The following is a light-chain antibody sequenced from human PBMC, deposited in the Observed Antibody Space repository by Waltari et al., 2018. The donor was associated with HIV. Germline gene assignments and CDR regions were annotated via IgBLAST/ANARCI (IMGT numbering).Light chain of an antibody. CDR2: KDS. J-gene: IGLJ2*01. CDR1: ALPKPF. V-gene: IGLV3-25*03. Sequence: SYELTQPPSVSVSPGQTATITCSGDALPKPFASWYQQTPGQAPLLVIYKDSGRPSGIPDRFSGSNSGTTVTLIISGVQAEDEADYYCESADSTGNYWAFGGGTKLTVL. CDR3: ESADSTGNYWA.